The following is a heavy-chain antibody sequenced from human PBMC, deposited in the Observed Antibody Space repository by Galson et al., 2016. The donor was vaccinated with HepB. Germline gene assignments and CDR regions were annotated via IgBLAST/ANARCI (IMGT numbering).Heavy chain of an antibody. D-gene: IGHD2-2*01. Sequence: SLRLSCAASGFKFDDYAMHWVRQAPGKGLEWVSSITWNSGNIGYADSVRGRFPISRDNGKISLYLQMNDLRAEDTALYYCVKDRGFCSSSRCYAGAFDFWGQGTMVTVSS. CDR3: VKDRGFCSSSRCYAGAFDF. V-gene: IGHV3-9*01. CDR2: ITWNSGNI. CDR1: GFKFDDYA. J-gene: IGHJ3*01.